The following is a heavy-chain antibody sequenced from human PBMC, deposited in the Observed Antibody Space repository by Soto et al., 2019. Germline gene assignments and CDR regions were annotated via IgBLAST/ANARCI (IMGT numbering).Heavy chain of an antibody. CDR1: GFTFSSYA. CDR3: ATYCSSTSCPDY. Sequence: GGSLRLSRAASGFTFSSYAMSWVRQAPGKGLEWVSAISGSGGSTYYADSVKGRFTISRDNSKNTLYLQMNSLRAEDTAVYYCATYCSSTSCPDYWGQGTLVTVSS. J-gene: IGHJ4*02. V-gene: IGHV3-23*01. D-gene: IGHD2-2*01. CDR2: ISGSGGST.